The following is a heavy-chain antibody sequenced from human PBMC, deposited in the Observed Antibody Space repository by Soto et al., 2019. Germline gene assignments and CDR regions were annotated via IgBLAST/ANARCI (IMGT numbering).Heavy chain of an antibody. CDR2: IYPGDSDT. CDR3: ARLRYSYGHDAFDI. V-gene: IGHV5-51*01. CDR1: GYSFTSYW. J-gene: IGHJ3*02. Sequence: GESLKISCKGSGYSFTSYWIGCVRQMPGKGLEWMGIIYPGDSDTRYSPSFQGQVTISADKSISTVYLQWSSLKASDTAMYYCARLRYSYGHDAFDIWGQGTMVTVSS. D-gene: IGHD5-18*01.